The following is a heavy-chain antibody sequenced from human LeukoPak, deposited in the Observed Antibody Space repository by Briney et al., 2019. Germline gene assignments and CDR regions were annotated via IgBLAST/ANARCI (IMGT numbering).Heavy chain of an antibody. CDR3: ARTPYYDFWSGYYHYWYFDL. D-gene: IGHD3-3*01. V-gene: IGHV4-61*02. Sequence: SETLSLTCTVSGRSISSGSYYWSWIRQPAGKGLEWIGRIYTSGSTNYNPSLKSRVTISVDTSKNQFSLKLSSVTAADTAVYYCARTPYYDFWSGYYHYWYFDLWGRGTLVTVSS. CDR2: IYTSGST. J-gene: IGHJ2*01. CDR1: GRSISSGSYY.